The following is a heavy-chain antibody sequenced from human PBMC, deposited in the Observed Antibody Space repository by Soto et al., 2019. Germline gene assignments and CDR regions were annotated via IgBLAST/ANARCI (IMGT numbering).Heavy chain of an antibody. V-gene: IGHV4-59*01. CDR2: IYYSGST. CDR1: GGSISSYY. J-gene: IGHJ3*01. Sequence: PSETLSLTCTVSGGSISSYYWSWIRQPPGKGLEWIGYIYYSGSTNYNPSLKSRVTISVDTSKNQFSLNLRSVTAADTAVYYCARGTVGVVAANKYTDAFDFWGQGTMVPVSS. D-gene: IGHD2-15*01. CDR3: ARGTVGVVAANKYTDAFDF.